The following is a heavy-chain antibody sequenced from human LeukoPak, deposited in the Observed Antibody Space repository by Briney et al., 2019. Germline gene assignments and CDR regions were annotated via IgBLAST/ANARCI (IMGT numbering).Heavy chain of an antibody. J-gene: IGHJ6*02. D-gene: IGHD3-3*01. CDR3: AKGGGRPIYYYGMDV. CDR1: GFTFSSYG. V-gene: IGHV3-30*18. Sequence: GGSLRLSCAASGFTFSSYGMHWVRQAPGKGLEWVAVISYDGSNKYYADSVKGRFTISRDNSKNTLYLQMNSLRAEDTAVYYCAKGGGRPIYYYGMDVWGQGTTVTVSS. CDR2: ISYDGSNK.